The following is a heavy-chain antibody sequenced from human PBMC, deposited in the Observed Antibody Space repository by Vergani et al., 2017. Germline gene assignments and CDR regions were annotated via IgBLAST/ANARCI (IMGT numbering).Heavy chain of an antibody. Sequence: QVQLVESGGGVVQPGRSLRLSCAASGFTFSSYGMHWVRQAPGKGLEWVAVISYDGSNKYYADSVKGRFTISRDNSKNTLYLQMNSLRAEDTAVYYCAKDGQQPPSGYYYGMDGWGQGP. CDR2: ISYDGSNK. J-gene: IGHJ6*02. CDR3: AKDGQQPPSGYYYGMDG. D-gene: IGHD6-13*01. V-gene: IGHV3-30*18. CDR1: GFTFSSYG.